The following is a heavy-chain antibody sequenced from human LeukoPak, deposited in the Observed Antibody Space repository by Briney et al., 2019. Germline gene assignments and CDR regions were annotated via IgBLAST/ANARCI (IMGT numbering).Heavy chain of an antibody. CDR2: ISYDGSNK. Sequence: GGSLRLSCAASGFTFSSYAMHWVRQAPGKGLEWVAVISYDGSNKYYADSVKGRFTISRDNSKNTLYLQMNSLRAEDTAVYYCARGPQHRYYDSNLGFDYWGQGTLVTVSS. J-gene: IGHJ4*02. CDR1: GFTFSSYA. D-gene: IGHD3-22*01. CDR3: ARGPQHRYYDSNLGFDY. V-gene: IGHV3-30-3*01.